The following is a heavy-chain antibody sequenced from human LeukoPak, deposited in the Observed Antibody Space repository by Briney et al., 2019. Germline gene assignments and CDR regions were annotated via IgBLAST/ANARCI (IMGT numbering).Heavy chain of an antibody. Sequence: GGSLRLSCAASGFTFSSTWMHWVRQAPGKGLVWVSRINTDGSSTSYADPVKGRFTISRDNAKNTVYLQMNSLRAEDTAVYYCARDSVDASYWGQGTLVTVSS. D-gene: IGHD5-12*01. CDR3: ARDSVDASY. V-gene: IGHV3-74*01. CDR2: INTDGSST. CDR1: GFTFSSTW. J-gene: IGHJ4*02.